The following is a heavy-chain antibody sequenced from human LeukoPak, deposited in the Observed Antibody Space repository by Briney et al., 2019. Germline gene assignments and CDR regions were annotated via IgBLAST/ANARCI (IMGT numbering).Heavy chain of an antibody. CDR1: GYTFTSFH. Sequence: ASVRVSCKTSGYTFTSFHAHWVGQAPGQGLEGMGLVNCGDGYTNYAQKLQGRVNVTADTSTSTLYMDLTSLTTEDTAIYYCARSFWRRDRSFDYWGQGTLVTVSS. CDR3: ARSFWRRDRSFDY. V-gene: IGHV1-46*01. D-gene: IGHD5-24*01. CDR2: VNCGDGYT. J-gene: IGHJ4*02.